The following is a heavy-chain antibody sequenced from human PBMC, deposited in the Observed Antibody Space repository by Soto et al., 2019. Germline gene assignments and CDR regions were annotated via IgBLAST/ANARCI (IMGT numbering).Heavy chain of an antibody. D-gene: IGHD3-3*01. CDR1: GFTFSSYA. V-gene: IGHV3-30-3*01. CDR3: AGDRGYDFWSGYYYYYYGMDV. Sequence: GGSLRLSCAASGFTFSSYAMHWVRQAPGKGLEWVAVISYDGSNKYYADSVKGRFTISRDNSKNTLYLQMNSLRAEDTAVYYCAGDRGYDFWSGYYYYYYGMDVWGQGTTVTVSS. J-gene: IGHJ6*02. CDR2: ISYDGSNK.